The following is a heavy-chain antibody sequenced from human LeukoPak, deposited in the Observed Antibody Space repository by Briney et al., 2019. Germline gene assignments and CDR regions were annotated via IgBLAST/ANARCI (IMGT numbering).Heavy chain of an antibody. V-gene: IGHV4-59*01. J-gene: IGHJ5*02. CDR1: GGSISSYY. CDR3: ARGRSGFDP. CDR2: IYYSGST. Sequence: LETLSLTCTVSGGSISSYYWSWIRQPPGKGLEWIGYIYYSGSTNYNPSLKSRVTISVDTSKNQFSLKLSSVTAADTAVYYCARGRSGFDPWGQGTLVTVSS.